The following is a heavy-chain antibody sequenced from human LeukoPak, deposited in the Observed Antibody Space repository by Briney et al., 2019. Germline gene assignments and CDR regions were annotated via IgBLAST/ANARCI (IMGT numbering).Heavy chain of an antibody. V-gene: IGHV4-59*08. CDR3: ARQVWSTGFLDY. CDR2: IYYSGST. Sequence: SETLSLTCTVSGGSISSYYWNWIRQPPGKGLEWIGCIYYSGSTNNNPSLKSRVTISLDTSKNQFSLKLTSVTAADTAVYYCARQVWSTGFLDYWGQGSLVTVSS. CDR1: GGSISSYY. J-gene: IGHJ4*02. D-gene: IGHD2-8*02.